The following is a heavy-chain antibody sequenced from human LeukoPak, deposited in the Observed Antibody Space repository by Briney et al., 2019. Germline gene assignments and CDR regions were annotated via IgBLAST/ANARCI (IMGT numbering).Heavy chain of an antibody. V-gene: IGHV3-21*04. CDR3: ARDDKTYYYDSSDAKENYYFDY. J-gene: IGHJ4*02. D-gene: IGHD3-22*01. CDR1: GFTFSSYS. CDR2: ISSSSSYI. Sequence: GGSLRLSCAASGFTFSSYSMNWVRQAPGKGLEWVSSISSSSSYIYYADSVKGRFTISRDNAKNSLYLQMNSLRSEDTAVYYCARDDKTYYYDSSDAKENYYFDYWGQGTLVTVSS.